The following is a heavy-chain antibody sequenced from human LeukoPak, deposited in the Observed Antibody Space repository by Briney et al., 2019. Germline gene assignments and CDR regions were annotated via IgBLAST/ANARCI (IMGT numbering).Heavy chain of an antibody. CDR2: IKPDDSEI. Sequence: GGSLRLSCVASGFTFTNNWMTWVRQVPGKGLEWVANIKPDDSEIYYVASVKGRFTISRDNAKNSLYLQMNSLRAEDTAVYYCARLYYYYYYMDVWGKGTTVTISS. V-gene: IGHV3-7*01. J-gene: IGHJ6*03. CDR1: GFTFTNNW. CDR3: ARLYYYYYYMDV.